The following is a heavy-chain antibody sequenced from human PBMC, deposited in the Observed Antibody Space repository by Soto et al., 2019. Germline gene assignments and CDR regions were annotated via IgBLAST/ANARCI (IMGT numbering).Heavy chain of an antibody. V-gene: IGHV3-30-3*01. D-gene: IGHD2-15*01. CDR1: GFTFSNYA. CDR2: ISYDGNNK. Sequence: QVQLVESGGGVVQPGRSLRLSCAASGFTFSNYAMYWVRQAPGKGLEWVAVISYDGNNKYYADSVKGRFTISRDNSKNKLYLHMTSLRAEDTAVYYCAGAGCDGGTCYTLVGLRYGMDVWGQGTTVTVSS. CDR3: AGAGCDGGTCYTLVGLRYGMDV. J-gene: IGHJ6*02.